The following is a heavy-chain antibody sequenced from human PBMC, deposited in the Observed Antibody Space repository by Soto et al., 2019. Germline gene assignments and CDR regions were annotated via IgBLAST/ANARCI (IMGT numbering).Heavy chain of an antibody. V-gene: IGHV4-31*03. D-gene: IGHD5-12*01. CDR1: GGSISSGRYY. CDR3: ARDRYNGYQFDY. J-gene: IGHJ4*02. Sequence: SSETLSLTCTVSGGSISSGRYYWSWVRQRPGKGLEWIGYMSYSGSTYYNPSLKNRLTISVDTSKNQFSLKVSSVTAADTAVYYCARDRYNGYQFDYWGQGSLVTVSS. CDR2: MSYSGST.